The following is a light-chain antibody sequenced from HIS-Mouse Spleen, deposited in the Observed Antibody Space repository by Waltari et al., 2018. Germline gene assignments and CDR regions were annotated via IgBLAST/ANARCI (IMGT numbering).Light chain of an antibody. CDR3: AAWDDSLSGVV. V-gene: IGLV1-47*01. J-gene: IGLJ2*01. Sequence: QSVLTQPPSASGTLGQRVTISCSGSSSNIGSKYVNWYQQLPGTAPKLLIYRNNQRPSGVPDRFSGSKSGTSASLAISGLRSEDEADYYCAAWDDSLSGVVFGGGTKLTVL. CDR2: RNN. CDR1: SSNIGSKY.